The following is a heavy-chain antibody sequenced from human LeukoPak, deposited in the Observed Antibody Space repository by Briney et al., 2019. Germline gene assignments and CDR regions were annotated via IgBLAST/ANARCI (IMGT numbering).Heavy chain of an antibody. D-gene: IGHD2-15*01. CDR1: GFTFSDFA. Sequence: GGSLRLSCAASGFTFSDFAMSWVRQARGKGLEWVSAISGGGGSTYYADSVKGRFTISRDNSKNTLYLQMNSLRAEDTAAYYCANVGYCSGGTCSYSSDYWGQGTLATVSS. V-gene: IGHV3-23*01. CDR2: ISGGGGST. CDR3: ANVGYCSGGTCSYSSDY. J-gene: IGHJ4*02.